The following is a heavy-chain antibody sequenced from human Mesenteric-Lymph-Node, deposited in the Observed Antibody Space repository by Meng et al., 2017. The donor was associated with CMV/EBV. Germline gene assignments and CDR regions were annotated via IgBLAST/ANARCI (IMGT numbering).Heavy chain of an antibody. J-gene: IGHJ6*02. CDR1: GFMFEDYG. V-gene: IGHV3-20*04. CDR3: ARDLFPYGMDV. Sequence: GESLKISCAASGFMFEDYGMNWVRQAPGKGLEWVSGINWNGGTTRHADSVQGRFTISRDNAKKSLYLQMNSLRAEDTALYYCARDLFPYGMDVWGQGTTVTVS. CDR2: INWNGGTT. D-gene: IGHD2-21*01.